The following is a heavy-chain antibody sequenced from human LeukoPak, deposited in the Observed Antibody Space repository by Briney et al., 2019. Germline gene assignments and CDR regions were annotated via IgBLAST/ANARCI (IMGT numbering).Heavy chain of an antibody. D-gene: IGHD3-10*01. V-gene: IGHV3-30-3*01. CDR3: ARGPFLGV. CDR1: GFTFSSYA. CDR2: ISYDGSNK. Sequence: GGSLRLSCAASGFTFSSYAMHWVRRAPGKGLEWVAVISYDGSNKYYADSVKGRFTISRDNSKNTLYLQMNSLRAEDTAVYYCARGPFLGVWGQGTLVTVSS. J-gene: IGHJ4*02.